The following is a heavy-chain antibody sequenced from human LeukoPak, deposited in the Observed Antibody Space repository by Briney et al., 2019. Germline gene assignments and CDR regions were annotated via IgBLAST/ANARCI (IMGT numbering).Heavy chain of an antibody. D-gene: IGHD6-19*01. CDR3: AKESSRGEKLLSGSGWYYFDY. CDR2: ISYDGSNK. J-gene: IGHJ4*02. V-gene: IGHV3-30-3*01. CDR1: GFTFSSYA. Sequence: GGSLRLSCAASGFTFSSYAMHWVRQAPGKGLEWVAVISYDGSNKYYADSVKGRFTISRDNSKNTLYLQMNSLRAEDTAVYYCAKESSRGEKLLSGSGWYYFDYWGQGTLVTVSS.